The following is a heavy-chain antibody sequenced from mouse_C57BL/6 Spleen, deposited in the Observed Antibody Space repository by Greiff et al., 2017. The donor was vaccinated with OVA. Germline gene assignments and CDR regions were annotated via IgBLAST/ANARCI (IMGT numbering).Heavy chain of an antibody. CDR3: ARSFTTVVAPFAY. J-gene: IGHJ3*01. CDR2: IRNKANGYTT. V-gene: IGHV7-3*01. CDR1: GFTFTDYY. Sequence: EVKLMESGGGLVQPGGSLSLSCAASGFTFTDYYMSWVRQPPGKALEWLGFIRNKANGYTTEYSASVKGRFTISRDNSQSILYLQMNALRAEDSATYYCARSFTTVVAPFAYWGQGTLVTVSA. D-gene: IGHD1-1*01.